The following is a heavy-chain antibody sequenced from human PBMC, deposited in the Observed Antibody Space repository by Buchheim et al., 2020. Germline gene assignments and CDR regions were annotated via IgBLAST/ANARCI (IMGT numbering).Heavy chain of an antibody. CDR3: ARAYNAHYGDYAFYYGADV. Sequence: QVQLQESGPGLVKPSETLSLTCTVSGGSISSYYWSWIRQPPGKGLEWIGYIYYSGSTNYNPSLKSRVTISVDTSKNQFSLKLSSVTAADTAVYYCARAYNAHYGDYAFYYGADVWGQGTT. J-gene: IGHJ6*02. CDR1: GGSISSYY. CDR2: IYYSGST. D-gene: IGHD4-17*01. V-gene: IGHV4-59*01.